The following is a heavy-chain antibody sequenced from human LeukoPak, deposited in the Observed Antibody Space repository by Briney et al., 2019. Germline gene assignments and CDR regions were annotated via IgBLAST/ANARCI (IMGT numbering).Heavy chain of an antibody. Sequence: GGSLRLSCAASGFTFSSYAMHWVRQAPGKGLEWVAVISYDGSNKYYADSVKGRFTISRDNSKNTLYLQMNSLGAEDTAVYYCARDNRLDYWGQGTLVTVSS. J-gene: IGHJ4*02. CDR3: ARDNRLDY. CDR1: GFTFSSYA. V-gene: IGHV3-30-3*01. CDR2: ISYDGSNK. D-gene: IGHD2/OR15-2a*01.